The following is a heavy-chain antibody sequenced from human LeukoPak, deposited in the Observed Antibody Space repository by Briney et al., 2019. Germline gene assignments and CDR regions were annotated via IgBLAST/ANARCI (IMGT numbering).Heavy chain of an antibody. CDR3: ARVRHIYRAVTTRFDY. CDR1: GFTFSDYY. V-gene: IGHV3-11*04. J-gene: IGHJ4*02. Sequence: GGSLRLSCAASGFTFSDYYMSWIRQAPGKGLEWVSYIDSSGTTIYYADSVKGRFTISRDTTKNSLYLQMNSLRAEDTAVYYCARVRHIYRAVTTRFDYWGQGTLVTVSS. CDR2: IDSSGTTI. D-gene: IGHD4-17*01.